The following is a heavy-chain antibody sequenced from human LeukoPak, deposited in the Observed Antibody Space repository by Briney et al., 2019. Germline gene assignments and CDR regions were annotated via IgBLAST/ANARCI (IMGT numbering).Heavy chain of an antibody. J-gene: IGHJ4*02. D-gene: IGHD3-10*01. Sequence: GGSLRLSCAASGITFSNAWMTWVRRAPGKGLEWVGRILSKTDGGTADDAAPVKVRFTISRDDSKDTMYLQMNSLKSEDTAAYYCTTQRAGAFDYWGQGTLVTVSS. V-gene: IGHV3-15*01. CDR2: ILSKTDGGTA. CDR3: TTQRAGAFDY. CDR1: GITFSNAW.